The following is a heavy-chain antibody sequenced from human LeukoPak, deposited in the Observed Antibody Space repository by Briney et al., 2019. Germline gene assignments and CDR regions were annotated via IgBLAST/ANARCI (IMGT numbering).Heavy chain of an antibody. V-gene: IGHV3-7*03. CDR3: ARDGGYCSSTSCYPYFDY. CDR1: GLSFCTFC. D-gene: IGHD2-2*01. CDR2: IKQDGSEK. Sequence: GGSLRLSCAASGLSFCTFCISWVRQAPGKGLEWVANIKQDGSEKYYVDSVKGRFTISRDNAKNSLYLHMNSLRAEDTAVYYCARDGGYCSSTSCYPYFDYWGQGTLVTVSS. J-gene: IGHJ4*02.